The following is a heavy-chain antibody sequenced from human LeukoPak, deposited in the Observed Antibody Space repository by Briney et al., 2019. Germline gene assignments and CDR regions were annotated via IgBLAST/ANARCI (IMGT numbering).Heavy chain of an antibody. J-gene: IGHJ5*02. CDR2: IYPGDSRT. CDR3: ACCEFYSPWPGP. Sequence: GESLNISCKGSGYSFTSYWIGWVRQTPGKGLEWMGVIYPGDSRTRYNPSFEGQVTISADKSINTAYLQWSSLKASDTAMYYCACCEFYSPWPGPWGQGTLVTVSS. CDR1: GYSFTSYW. V-gene: IGHV5-51*01. D-gene: IGHD5-18*01.